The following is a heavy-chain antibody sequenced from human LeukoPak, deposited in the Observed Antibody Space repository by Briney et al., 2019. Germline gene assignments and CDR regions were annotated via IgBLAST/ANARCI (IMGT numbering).Heavy chain of an antibody. V-gene: IGHV3-30*02. D-gene: IGHD4-17*01. CDR3: AKVGAMTAATPAGYFDY. CDR2: IRSDGSNK. CDR1: GFTFSSCG. J-gene: IGHJ4*02. Sequence: GGSLRLSCAASGFTFSSCGMHWVRQAPGKGLEWVAFIRSDGSNKYYGDSAKGRFTISRDNSKSTLFLQMNSLRTEDTAVYYCAKVGAMTAATPAGYFDYWGQGTLVTVSS.